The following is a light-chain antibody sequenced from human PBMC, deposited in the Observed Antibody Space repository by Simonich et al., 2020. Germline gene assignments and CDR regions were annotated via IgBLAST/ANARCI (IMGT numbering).Light chain of an antibody. CDR1: SSNIGSNT. Sequence: QSVLTQPPSASGTPGQRVTISCSGSSSNIGSNTVNWYQQLPGTAPKLLIYSNNQRPSGVPDRCSGSKSGTSASLAISGLRSEDEADYYCAAWDDSLSGWVFGGGTKLTVL. CDR2: SNN. CDR3: AAWDDSLSGWV. J-gene: IGLJ3*02. V-gene: IGLV1-44*01.